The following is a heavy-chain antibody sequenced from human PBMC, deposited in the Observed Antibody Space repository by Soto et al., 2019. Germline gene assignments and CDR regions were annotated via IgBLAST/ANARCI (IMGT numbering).Heavy chain of an antibody. V-gene: IGHV3-30*18. Sequence: GGSLRLSCAASEFTFSSYGMHWVRQAPGKGLEWVARISYDGSNKYYGDSVKGRFTISRDNSKNTLYLQMNSLRAEDTAVYYCAKDRFSSTSKRSQPFDYWGQGTLVTVSS. J-gene: IGHJ4*02. CDR2: ISYDGSNK. D-gene: IGHD2-2*01. CDR1: EFTFSSYG. CDR3: AKDRFSSTSKRSQPFDY.